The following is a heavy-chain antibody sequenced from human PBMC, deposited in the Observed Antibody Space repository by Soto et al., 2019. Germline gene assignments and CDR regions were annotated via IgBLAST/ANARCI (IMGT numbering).Heavy chain of an antibody. Sequence: QVQLVQSGAEVKELGSSVKVSCKASGGTFSSYAISWVRQAPGQGLEWMGGIIPIFGTANYAQKFQGRVTITADESTSTAYMELSSLRSEDTAVYYCARAQRYYDSSGYYYGWFDPWGQGTLVTVSS. CDR2: IIPIFGTA. CDR3: ARAQRYYDSSGYYYGWFDP. CDR1: GGTFSSYA. D-gene: IGHD3-22*01. V-gene: IGHV1-69*12. J-gene: IGHJ5*02.